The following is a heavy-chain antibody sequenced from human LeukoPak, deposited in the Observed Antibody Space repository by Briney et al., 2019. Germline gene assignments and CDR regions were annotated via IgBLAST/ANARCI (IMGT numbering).Heavy chain of an antibody. CDR3: PRRKAKTPNYFDY. CDR1: VDSISNYY. V-gene: IGHV4-59*08. Sequence: SETLSLTCTVSVDSISNYYWTWIRQPPGKGLEWIGYVYYSGNTNYNPSLKSRVTISLDTSKNQFSLKLTSVTAADTAMYYCPRRKAKTPNYFDYWGPGALVTVSS. CDR2: VYYSGNT. J-gene: IGHJ4*02.